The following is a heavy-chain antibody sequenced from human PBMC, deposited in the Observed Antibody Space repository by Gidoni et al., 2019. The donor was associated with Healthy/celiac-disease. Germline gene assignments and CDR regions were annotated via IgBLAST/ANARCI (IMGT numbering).Heavy chain of an antibody. CDR2: ISGSGGST. J-gene: IGHJ4*02. CDR3: AKDLAAVTTRFDY. Sequence: EVQLLESGGGLVQPGGSLSLSCAASAFTFSSYAMSWVRQAPGKGLEWVSAISGSGGSTYYADSVKGRFTISRDNSKNTLYLQMNSLRAEDTAVYYCAKDLAAVTTRFDYWGQGTLVTVSS. V-gene: IGHV3-23*01. CDR1: AFTFSSYA. D-gene: IGHD4-17*01.